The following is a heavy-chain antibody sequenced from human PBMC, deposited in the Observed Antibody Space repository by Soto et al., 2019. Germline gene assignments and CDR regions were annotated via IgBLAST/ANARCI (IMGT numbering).Heavy chain of an antibody. CDR1: GVSIVYYY. V-gene: IGHV4-59*01. D-gene: IGHD2-2*01. Sequence: SETLSLTCSVSGVSIVYYYWNWIRKPPGKGLEWLGHIYYTGITAYNPSLNSRITISVDTSKNQISLSLGSVTAADTAVYYCASLPARHYYHGVDVWGPGTAVTVSS. CDR3: ASLPARHYYHGVDV. J-gene: IGHJ6*02. CDR2: IYYTGIT.